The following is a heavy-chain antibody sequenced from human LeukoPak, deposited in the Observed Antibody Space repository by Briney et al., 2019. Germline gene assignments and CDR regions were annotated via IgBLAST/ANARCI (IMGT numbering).Heavy chain of an antibody. J-gene: IGHJ4*02. CDR2: IYTSGST. V-gene: IGHV4-4*07. D-gene: IGHD3-22*01. CDR1: GGSISSYY. Sequence: PSETLSLTCTVSGGSISSYYWSWIRQPAGKGLEWIGRIYTSGSTNYNPSLKSRVTMSVDTSKNQFSLKLSSVTAADTAVYYCARDYYDSSGYYSHFDYWGQGTLVTVSS. CDR3: ARDYYDSSGYYSHFDY.